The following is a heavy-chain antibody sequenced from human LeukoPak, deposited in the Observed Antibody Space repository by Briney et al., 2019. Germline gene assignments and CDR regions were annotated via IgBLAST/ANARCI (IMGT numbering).Heavy chain of an antibody. V-gene: IGHV3-7*01. CDR1: GFTFSSFW. D-gene: IGHD2-15*01. J-gene: IGHJ2*01. CDR2: IKQDGSEK. Sequence: GGSLRLSCAASGFTFSSFWMSWGRQAPGKGLEWVANIKQDGSEKYYVDSVKGRFTASRDNAENSLYLQMNSLRAEDTAVYYCAKGYCSGGSCFSSTGNFDLWGRGTLVTVSS. CDR3: AKGYCSGGSCFSSTGNFDL.